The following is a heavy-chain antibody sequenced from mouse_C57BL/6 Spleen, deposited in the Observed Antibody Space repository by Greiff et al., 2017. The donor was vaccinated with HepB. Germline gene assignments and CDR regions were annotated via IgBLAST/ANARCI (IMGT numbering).Heavy chain of an antibody. V-gene: IGHV5-17*01. CDR2: ISSGSSTI. CDR3: ASHYYGSSSYYFDY. D-gene: IGHD1-1*01. Sequence: DVMLVESGGGLVKPGGSLKLSCAASGFTFSDYGMHWVRQAPEKGLEWVAYISSGSSTIYYADTVKGRFTISRDNAKNTLFLQMTSLRSEDTAMYYCASHYYGSSSYYFDYWGQGTTLTVSS. CDR1: GFTFSDYG. J-gene: IGHJ2*01.